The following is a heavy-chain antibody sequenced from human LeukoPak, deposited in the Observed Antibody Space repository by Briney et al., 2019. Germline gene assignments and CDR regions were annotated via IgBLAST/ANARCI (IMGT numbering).Heavy chain of an antibody. J-gene: IGHJ4*02. CDR1: GFTVSSNY. D-gene: IGHD6-19*01. CDR2: ISYSGGST. CDR3: AKDQRSIAVAGYFDY. Sequence: GGSLRLSCAASGFTVSSNYVNWVRQAPGKGLEWVSGISYSGGSTYYADSVKGRFTISRDNSKNTLYLQMNSLRAEDTAVYYCAKDQRSIAVAGYFDYWGQGTLVTVSS. V-gene: IGHV3-23*01.